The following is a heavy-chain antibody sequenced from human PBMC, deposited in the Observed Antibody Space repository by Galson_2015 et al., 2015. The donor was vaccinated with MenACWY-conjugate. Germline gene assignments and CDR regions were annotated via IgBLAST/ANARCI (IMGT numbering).Heavy chain of an antibody. Sequence: SLRLSCAASGFTFRTYWMHWVRRAPGKGLEWVSRINREGSRTTYADSVKGRFTISRDNAKNTLYLEMNSLRAEDTAVYYCARDRRDAFLESLPSNWFDPWGQGTLVIVSS. CDR3: ARDRRDAFLESLPSNWFDP. J-gene: IGHJ5*02. CDR1: GFTFRTYW. V-gene: IGHV3-74*01. D-gene: IGHD3-3*02. CDR2: INREGSRT.